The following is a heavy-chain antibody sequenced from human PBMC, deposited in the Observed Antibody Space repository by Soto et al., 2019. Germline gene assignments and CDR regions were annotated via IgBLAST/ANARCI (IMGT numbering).Heavy chain of an antibody. CDR1: GFTFSSYW. Sequence: GGSLRLSCVASGFTFSSYWMHWVRQAPGKGLMWVSRIHNDGSTTRYADSVKGRFTISRDNAKNTLYLQMSSLRVEDTAVYYCARDNWNSYWGQGTLVTVSS. V-gene: IGHV3-74*01. CDR2: IHNDGSTT. D-gene: IGHD1-7*01. CDR3: ARDNWNSY. J-gene: IGHJ4*01.